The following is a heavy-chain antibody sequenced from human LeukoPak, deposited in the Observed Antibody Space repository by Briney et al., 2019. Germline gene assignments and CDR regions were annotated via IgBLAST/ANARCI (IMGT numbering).Heavy chain of an antibody. V-gene: IGHV3-30-3*01. CDR3: TKEAYDDYTNDY. Sequence: PGGSLRLSCAASGFTFSSYAMHWVRQAPGKGLEWVAVISYDGSNKYYADSVKGRFTISRDNSKNTLYLQMNSLRAEDTAVYYCTKEAYDDYTNDYWGQGTLVTVSS. CDR2: ISYDGSNK. CDR1: GFTFSSYA. D-gene: IGHD4-17*01. J-gene: IGHJ4*02.